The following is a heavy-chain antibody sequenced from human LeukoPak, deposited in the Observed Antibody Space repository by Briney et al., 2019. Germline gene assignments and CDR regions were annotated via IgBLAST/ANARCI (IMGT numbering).Heavy chain of an antibody. J-gene: IGHJ4*02. CDR2: IGTIGNT. CDR1: GFTFHNYV. CDR3: TKGAHGDYDY. V-gene: IGHV3-23*01. D-gene: IGHD4-17*01. Sequence: GGSLRLSCAASGFTFHNYVMTWVRQAPGKGLEWVSTIGTIGNTYYADSVKGWFTISKDNSKNTLYLQMHSLRAEDTALYYCTKGAHGDYDYWGQGTLVTVSS.